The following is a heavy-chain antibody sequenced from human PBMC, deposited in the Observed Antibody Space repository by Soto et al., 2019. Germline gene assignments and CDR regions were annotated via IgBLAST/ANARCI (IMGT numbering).Heavy chain of an antibody. Sequence: GGSLRLSCAASGFTFSSYAMSWVRQAPGKGLEWVSAISGSGGSTYYADSVKGRFTISRDNSKNTLYLQMNSLRAEDTAVYYCEKDTSWFGELSYFDYWGQGTLVTVSS. CDR1: GFTFSSYA. V-gene: IGHV3-23*01. CDR2: ISGSGGST. J-gene: IGHJ4*02. CDR3: EKDTSWFGELSYFDY. D-gene: IGHD3-10*01.